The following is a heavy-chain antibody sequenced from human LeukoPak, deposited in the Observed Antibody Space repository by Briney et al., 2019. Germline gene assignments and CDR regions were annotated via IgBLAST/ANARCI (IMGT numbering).Heavy chain of an antibody. CDR3: ARDVGTMVRGVIRFDY. CDR1: GYTFTNYD. D-gene: IGHD3-10*01. J-gene: IGHJ4*02. CDR2: ISAYNGNT. V-gene: IGHV1-18*01. Sequence: ASVKVSCKASGYTFTNYDFNWMRQATGQGLEWMGWISAYNGNTNYAQKLQGRVTMTTDTSTSTAYMELRSLRSDDTAVYYCARDVGTMVRGVIRFDYWGQGTLVTVSS.